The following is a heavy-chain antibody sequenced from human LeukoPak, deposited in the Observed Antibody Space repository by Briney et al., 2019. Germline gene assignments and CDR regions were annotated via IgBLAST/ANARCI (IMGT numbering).Heavy chain of an antibody. D-gene: IGHD6-13*01. CDR2: IYPGDSDT. J-gene: IGHJ4*02. Sequence: GESLKISCKGSGYSLTSYWIGWVRQMPGKGLEWMGIIYPGDSDTRYSPSFQGQVTISADKSISTAYLQWSSLKASDTAMYYCARYTSGYSSSWYLKDWGQGTLVTVSS. V-gene: IGHV5-51*01. CDR3: ARYTSGYSSSWYLKD. CDR1: GYSLTSYW.